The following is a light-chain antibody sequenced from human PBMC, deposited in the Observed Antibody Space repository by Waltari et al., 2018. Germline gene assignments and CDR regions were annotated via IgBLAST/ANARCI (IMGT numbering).Light chain of an antibody. V-gene: IGKV3-15*01. CDR2: VAT. Sequence: EIVMTQSPATLSVSPGERVTLSCRASQSVGNNLPWYQQKPGQAPRLLIYVATTRATGIPPRLGGSGSGTEFSLSISSLQSEDFGVYYCQQYNNWPPWTFGQGTRVEIK. J-gene: IGKJ1*01. CDR3: QQYNNWPPWT. CDR1: QSVGNN.